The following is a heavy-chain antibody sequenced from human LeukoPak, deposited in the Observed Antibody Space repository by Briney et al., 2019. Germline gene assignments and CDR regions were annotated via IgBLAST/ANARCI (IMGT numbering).Heavy chain of an antibody. CDR1: GGTFSSYA. Sequence: SVKVSCKASGGTFSSYAISWVRQAPGQGLEWMGGIIPIFGTANYAQKFQGRVTITADESTSTAYMELSSLRSEDTAVYYCARSGNGIYYFDYWGQGTLVTVSS. J-gene: IGHJ4*02. CDR3: ARSGNGIYYFDY. CDR2: IIPIFGTA. V-gene: IGHV1-69*13. D-gene: IGHD4-23*01.